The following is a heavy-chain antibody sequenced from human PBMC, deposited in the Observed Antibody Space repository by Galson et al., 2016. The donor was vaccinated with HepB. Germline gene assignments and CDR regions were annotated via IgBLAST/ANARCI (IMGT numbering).Heavy chain of an antibody. CDR2: IHPSGGDT. D-gene: IGHD1-26*01. V-gene: IGHV1-46*01. Sequence: SVKVSCKASGYTFTLFAMHWVRQAPGQGLEWMGMIHPSGGDTSHAQKFQGRLTMTIDSSTRTVYMELSSLRSVDTAVYYCARDQSGSSWGEGTMVTVSS. CDR1: GYTFTLFA. J-gene: IGHJ3*01. CDR3: ARDQSGSS.